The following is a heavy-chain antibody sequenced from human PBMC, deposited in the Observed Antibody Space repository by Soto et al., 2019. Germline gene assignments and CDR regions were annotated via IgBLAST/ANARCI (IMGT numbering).Heavy chain of an antibody. V-gene: IGHV4-34*01. Sequence: QVQLQQWGAGLLKPSETLSLTCAVYGGSFSGYYWSWIRQPPGKGLEWIGEINHSGSTNYNPSLKILGTFSVDAYSNKYSLKLCPVTAAVTAVYYCTSHCMVRGFRWFDPWGQGTLVTVSS. CDR1: GGSFSGYY. CDR3: TSHCMVRGFRWFDP. CDR2: INHSGST. D-gene: IGHD3-10*01. J-gene: IGHJ5*02.